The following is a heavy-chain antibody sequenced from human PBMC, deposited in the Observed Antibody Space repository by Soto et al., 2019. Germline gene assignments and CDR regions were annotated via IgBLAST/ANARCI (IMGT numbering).Heavy chain of an antibody. CDR3: AGRGYSSSWYYYYYYGMDV. J-gene: IGHJ6*02. CDR2: MNPNSGNT. V-gene: IGHV1-8*01. D-gene: IGHD6-13*01. Sequence: QVQLVQSGAEVKKPGASVKVSCKASGYTFTSYDINWVRQATGQGLEWMGWMNPNSGNTGYAQTFQGSVTMTRNTSISTAYMELSSLRSEDTAVYYCAGRGYSSSWYYYYYYGMDVWGQGTTVTVSS. CDR1: GYTFTSYD.